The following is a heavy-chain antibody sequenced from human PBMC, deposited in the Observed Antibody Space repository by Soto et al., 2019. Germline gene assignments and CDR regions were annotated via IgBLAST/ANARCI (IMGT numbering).Heavy chain of an antibody. CDR3: AIRIGVIGPYYFDY. V-gene: IGHV5-51*01. CDR2: IYPADSDT. J-gene: IGHJ4*02. D-gene: IGHD3-10*01. Sequence: GESVKISCXGSGYSFTSYWIGWVRQMPGKGLEWMGIIYPADSDTRYSPAFQGQVTFSADRSSSTAHLQWSSLKASDTAMYYCAIRIGVIGPYYFDYWGQGTLVTVSS. CDR1: GYSFTSYW.